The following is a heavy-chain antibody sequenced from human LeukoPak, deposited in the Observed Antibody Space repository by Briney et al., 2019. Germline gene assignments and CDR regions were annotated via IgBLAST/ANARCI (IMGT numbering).Heavy chain of an antibody. CDR3: ARGPGAVTTYGYYFDY. CDR1: GGSFSDYY. Sequence: PSETLSLTCAVYGGSFSDYYWSWVRQSPGKGLEWIGEINHSGSTNYNPSLKSRVTISVDTSKNQFSLKLSSVTAADTAVYYCARGPGAVTTYGYYFDYWGQGTLVTVSS. CDR2: INHSGST. J-gene: IGHJ4*02. V-gene: IGHV4-34*01. D-gene: IGHD4-17*01.